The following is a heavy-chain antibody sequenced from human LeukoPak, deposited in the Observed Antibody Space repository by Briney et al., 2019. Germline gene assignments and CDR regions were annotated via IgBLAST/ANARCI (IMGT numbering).Heavy chain of an antibody. CDR1: GYSSTGYY. CDR2: INPNSGVT. V-gene: IGHV1-2*06. Sequence: GASVKVSCKASGYSSTGYYMHWVRQAPGQGLEWMGRINPNSGVTDCTQKFQGRVTITRDTSISTAYMELTRLTSDDTAVYYCASAGPKGIWEDYWGQGTLVTVSS. CDR3: ASAGPKGIWEDY. D-gene: IGHD1-26*01. J-gene: IGHJ4*02.